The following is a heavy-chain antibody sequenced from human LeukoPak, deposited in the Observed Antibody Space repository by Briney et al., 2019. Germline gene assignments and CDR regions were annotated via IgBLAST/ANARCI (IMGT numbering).Heavy chain of an antibody. Sequence: PSETPSLTCAVSGGSFSGYYWSWIRQPPGKGLEWIGEINHSGSTNYNPSLKSRVTISVDTSKNQFSLKLSSVTAADTAVYHCARARIAARRTHYYYYMDVWGKGTTVTVSS. CDR1: GGSFSGYY. D-gene: IGHD6-6*01. V-gene: IGHV4-34*01. CDR3: ARARIAARRTHYYYYMDV. J-gene: IGHJ6*03. CDR2: INHSGST.